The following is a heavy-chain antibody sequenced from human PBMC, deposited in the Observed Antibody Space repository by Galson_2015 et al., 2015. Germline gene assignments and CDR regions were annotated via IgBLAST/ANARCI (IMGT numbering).Heavy chain of an antibody. CDR3: ASSRGFAESFDS. CDR1: GFIFYDYT. Sequence: LRLSCAASGFIFYDYTIRWVRQAPGKGLEWVSLIAWDGGFTYYADSVRGRFTISRDNNKNSVYLEMNSLTTADTAFYYCASSRGFAESFDSWGQGTLVTVSS. V-gene: IGHV3-43*01. D-gene: IGHD3-10*01. CDR2: IAWDGGFT. J-gene: IGHJ4*02.